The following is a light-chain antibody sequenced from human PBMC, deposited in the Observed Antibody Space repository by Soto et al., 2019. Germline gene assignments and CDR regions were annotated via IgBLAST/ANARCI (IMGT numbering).Light chain of an antibody. CDR3: QQYYNYPRT. CDR1: QDISSY. CDR2: AAS. V-gene: IGKV1-8*01. J-gene: IGKJ1*01. Sequence: AIRMTQSPSSLSASTGDRVTITCRASQDISSYSAWYQQKPGKAPKLLIYAASTLQIGVPSRFSGSGSGTDFTLTISCLQSEDFATYYCQQYYNYPRTFGQGTKVEIK.